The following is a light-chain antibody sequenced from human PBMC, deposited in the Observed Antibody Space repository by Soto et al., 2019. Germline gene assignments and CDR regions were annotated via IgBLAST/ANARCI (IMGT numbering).Light chain of an antibody. V-gene: IGLV2-14*03. Sequence: QSALTQPASVSGSPGQSIAISCTGVRTDVDGYDYVSWYQQHPGQAPQLIIYDVYNRPSGVSHRFSGSKSGDTASLTISGLQAEDEADYYCSSYTSSSTVFGTGTKVTVL. CDR2: DVY. CDR1: RTDVDGYDY. CDR3: SSYTSSSTV. J-gene: IGLJ1*01.